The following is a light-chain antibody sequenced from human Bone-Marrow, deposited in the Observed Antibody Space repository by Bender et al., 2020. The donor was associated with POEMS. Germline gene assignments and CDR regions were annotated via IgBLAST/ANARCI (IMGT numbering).Light chain of an antibody. CDR3: AAWDANVSGPYVV. V-gene: IGLV1-47*01. CDR2: KTN. J-gene: IGLJ2*01. CDR1: DFDIGDNH. Sequence: QSVLTQPPSASGTPGQRVTISCSGGDFDIGDNHVYWYQQFPGTAPKLLIFKTNQRPAGVPDRFSASKSGTAASLAISGLRSEDEADYYCAAWDANVSGPYVVFGGGTKLTVL.